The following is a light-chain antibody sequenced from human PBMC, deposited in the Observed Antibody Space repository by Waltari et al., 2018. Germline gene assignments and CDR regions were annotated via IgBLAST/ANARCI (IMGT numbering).Light chain of an antibody. J-gene: IGKJ4*01. CDR2: DAS. V-gene: IGKV3D-20*02. CDR3: MQALQTFT. Sequence: EIVLTQSPGTLSLSPGERATLSCRASQSITRNYLAWYQQRPGQAPRLLIYDASTRATGIPDRFSGSGSGTDFTLTISRLEPEDVGVYYCMQALQTFTFGGGTKVEIK. CDR1: QSITRNY.